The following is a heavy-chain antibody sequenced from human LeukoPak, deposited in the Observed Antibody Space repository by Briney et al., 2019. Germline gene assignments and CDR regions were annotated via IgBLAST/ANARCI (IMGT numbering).Heavy chain of an antibody. D-gene: IGHD3-22*01. V-gene: IGHV1-69*06. J-gene: IGHJ4*02. CDR2: IIPIFGTP. Sequence: SVKVSCKASGGTFSSYAISWVRQAPGQGLEWMGGIIPIFGTPNYAQKFQGRVTITADKSTSTAYMELSSLRSEDTAVYYCARGYYDSSGYYYFWGQGTLVTVSS. CDR3: ARGYYDSSGYYYF. CDR1: GGTFSSYA.